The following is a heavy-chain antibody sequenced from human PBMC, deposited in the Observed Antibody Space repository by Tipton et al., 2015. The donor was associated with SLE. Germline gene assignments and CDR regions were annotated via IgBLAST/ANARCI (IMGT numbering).Heavy chain of an antibody. CDR3: ARGGMATIDY. CDR1: GFTFSSFSM. CDR2: IYYSGST. D-gene: IGHD5-24*01. J-gene: IGHJ4*02. Sequence: LRLSCAASGFTFSSFSMNWVRQPPGKGLEWIGSIYYSGSTYYNPSLKSRVTISVDTSKNQFSLKLSSVTAADTAVYYCARGGMATIDYWGQGTLVTVSS. V-gene: IGHV4-39*07.